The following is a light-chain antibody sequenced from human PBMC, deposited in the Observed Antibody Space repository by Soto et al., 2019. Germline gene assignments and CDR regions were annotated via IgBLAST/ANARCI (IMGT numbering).Light chain of an antibody. CDR2: GAS. CDR3: QQYGSSPYT. CDR1: QSVSSNY. J-gene: IGKJ2*01. Sequence: EIVLTQSPGTLSLSPGERATLSCRASQSVSSNYLAWYQQKPGQAPRLLIYGASSRATSIPDRFSRSTSGTDFTLTISRLDPQDFAVYYFQQYGSSPYTFGQGTKLEIK. V-gene: IGKV3-20*01.